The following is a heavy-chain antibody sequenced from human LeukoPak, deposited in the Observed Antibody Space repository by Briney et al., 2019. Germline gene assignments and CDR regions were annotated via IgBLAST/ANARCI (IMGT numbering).Heavy chain of an antibody. J-gene: IGHJ5*02. V-gene: IGHV4-31*03. CDR1: GGSISSGGYY. D-gene: IGHD4-17*01. CDR3: ASLFGDYSWFDP. Sequence: SETLSLTCTVPGGSISSGGYYWSWIRQHPGKGLEWIGYIYYSGSTYYNPSLESRVTISVDTSKNQFSLKLSSVTAADTAVYYCASLFGDYSWFDPWGQGTLVTVSS. CDR2: IYYSGST.